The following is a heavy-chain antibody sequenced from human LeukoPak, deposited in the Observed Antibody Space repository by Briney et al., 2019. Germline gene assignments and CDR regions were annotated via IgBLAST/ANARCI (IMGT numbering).Heavy chain of an antibody. V-gene: IGHV1-69*13. CDR3: ARADGLSGYSYAAFDI. J-gene: IGHJ3*02. D-gene: IGHD5-18*01. Sequence: SVKVSCKASGGTFSSYAISWVRQAPGQGLEWMGGIIPIFGTANYAQKFQGRVTITADESTSTAYMELSSLRSEDTAVYYCARADGLSGYSYAAFDIWGQGTMVTVSS. CDR1: GGTFSSYA. CDR2: IIPIFGTA.